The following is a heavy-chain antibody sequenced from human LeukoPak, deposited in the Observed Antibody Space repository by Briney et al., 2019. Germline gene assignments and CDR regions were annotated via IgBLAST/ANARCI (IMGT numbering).Heavy chain of an antibody. CDR3: ARHYYDILRYYFDY. CDR1: GFTFDDYG. D-gene: IGHD3-9*01. V-gene: IGHV3-20*04. CDR2: INWNGGST. J-gene: IGHJ4*02. Sequence: GGSLRLSCAASGFTFDDYGMSWVRQAPGKGLEWVSGINWNGGSTGYADSVKGRFTTSRDNAKNSLYLQMNSLRAEDTALYYCARHYYDILRYYFDYWGQGTLVTVSS.